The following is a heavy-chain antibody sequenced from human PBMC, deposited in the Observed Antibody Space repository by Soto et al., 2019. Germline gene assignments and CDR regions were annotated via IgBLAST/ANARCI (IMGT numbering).Heavy chain of an antibody. CDR3: ARQPAWGVSQLGMDV. Sequence: GESLKISCQGSGYNFASYWISWVRQMPGKGLEWMGRIDPIDSYTNYSPSFQGQVIISADKSINTAYLQWRSLQASDTAMYFCARQPAWGVSQLGMDVWGQGTAVTVSS. V-gene: IGHV5-10-1*04. CDR2: IDPIDSYT. CDR1: GYNFASYW. J-gene: IGHJ6*02. D-gene: IGHD3-10*01.